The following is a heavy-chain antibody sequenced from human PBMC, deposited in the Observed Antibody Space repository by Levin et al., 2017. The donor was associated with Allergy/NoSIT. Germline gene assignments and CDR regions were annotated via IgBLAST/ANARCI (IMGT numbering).Heavy chain of an antibody. CDR3: ARAGPDVTVSAHLPADS. CDR2: ISYDGSNK. D-gene: IGHD4-17*01. CDR1: GFTFNSYA. J-gene: IGHJ4*02. V-gene: IGHV3-30-3*01. Sequence: PGGSLRLSCEVSGFTFNSYALHWVRQAPGKGLEWVAVISYDGSNKYYADSVKGRFTISRDNSKNTLYLQMNRLRAEDTAVYYCARAGPDVTVSAHLPADSWGQGTLVTVSS.